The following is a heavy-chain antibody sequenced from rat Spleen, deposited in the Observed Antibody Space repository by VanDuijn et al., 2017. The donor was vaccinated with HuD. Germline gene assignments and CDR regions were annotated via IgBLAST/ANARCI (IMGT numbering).Heavy chain of an antibody. Sequence: EVQLVESGGGLVQPGRSMKLSCAALGFTFSNYYMAWVRQAPTKGLEWVASISTGGGNTYYRDSVKGRFTISRDNAKSTLYLQMDSLRSEDTATYYCARHRGLTYWYFDFWGPGTMVTVSS. J-gene: IGHJ1*01. CDR2: ISTGGGNT. D-gene: IGHD1-11*01. CDR1: GFTFSNYY. V-gene: IGHV5-25*01. CDR3: ARHRGLTYWYFDF.